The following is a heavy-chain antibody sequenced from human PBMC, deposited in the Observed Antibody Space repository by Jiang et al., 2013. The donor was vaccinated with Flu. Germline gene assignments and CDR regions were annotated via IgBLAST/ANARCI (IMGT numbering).Heavy chain of an antibody. CDR3: AKVGYAVEI. J-gene: IGHJ3*02. V-gene: IGHV4-59*01. CDR1: GGPISGFH. CDR2: IYYSGDT. Sequence: LLKPSETLSLTCTVSGGPISGFHWSWIRQPPGKGLEWIGYIYYSGDTNYNPSLKSRVTISVDTSKNQFSLNLSSVTAADTAVYFCAKVGYAVEIWGQGTMVTVSS.